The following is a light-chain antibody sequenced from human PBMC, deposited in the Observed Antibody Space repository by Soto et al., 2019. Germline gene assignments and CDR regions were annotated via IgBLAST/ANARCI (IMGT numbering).Light chain of an antibody. CDR2: GAS. V-gene: IGKV3-20*01. CDR1: QSVSSNK. J-gene: IGKJ5*01. Sequence: EMVLTRSPGRVSWSPGGVGAVCCRAIQSVSSNKLAWYQKKPGQAPRLLIYGASGRATGIPDRFSGSGSGTDFTLTIRRLEPEDFAMYYCQQYGSSHPISFGQGTRLENK. CDR3: QQYGSSHPIS.